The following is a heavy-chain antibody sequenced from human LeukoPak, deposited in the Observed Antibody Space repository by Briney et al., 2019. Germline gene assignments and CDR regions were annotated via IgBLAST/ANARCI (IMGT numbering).Heavy chain of an antibody. J-gene: IGHJ5*02. CDR1: GGSISSGGYY. Sequence: SQTLSLTCTVSGGSISSGGYYWSWIRQHPGKGLEWIGYIYYSGSTYYNPSLKSRVTISVDTSKNQFSLKLSSVTAADTAVYYCAREPRSPYSNGWANNWFDPWGQGTLVTVSS. CDR2: IYYSGST. CDR3: AREPRSPYSNGWANNWFDP. V-gene: IGHV4-31*03. D-gene: IGHD6-19*01.